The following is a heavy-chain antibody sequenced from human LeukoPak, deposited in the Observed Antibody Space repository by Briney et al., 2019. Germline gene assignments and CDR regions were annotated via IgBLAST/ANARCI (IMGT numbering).Heavy chain of an antibody. D-gene: IGHD3-3*01. CDR3: ARGLVTIFGVVAFDP. CDR1: GYTFTGYY. J-gene: IGHJ5*02. CDR2: INPNSGGT. V-gene: IGHV1-2*02. Sequence: ASVKVPFKSSGYTFTGYYMHWVRQAPGQGLEWMGWINPNSGGTNYAQKFQGRVTITRNTSISTAYMELSSLRSEDTAVYYCARGLVTIFGVVAFDPWGQGTLVTVSS.